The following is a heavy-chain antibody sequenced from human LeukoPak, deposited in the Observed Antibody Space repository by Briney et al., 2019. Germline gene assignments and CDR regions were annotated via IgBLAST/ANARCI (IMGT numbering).Heavy chain of an antibody. CDR1: GLTFDNYA. J-gene: IGHJ4*02. D-gene: IGHD6-19*01. V-gene: IGHV3-9*01. CDR2: ISWNSGYI. CDR3: AKVRGAYSSGYFFDY. Sequence: HPGGSLRLSCADSGLTFDNYAMHGVRQARGKGLEWLSIISWNSGYIGYADSVKGRFIISRDNAKKSLALQMNSLRAEDTAFYYCAKVRGAYSSGYFFDYWGQGTLVTVSS.